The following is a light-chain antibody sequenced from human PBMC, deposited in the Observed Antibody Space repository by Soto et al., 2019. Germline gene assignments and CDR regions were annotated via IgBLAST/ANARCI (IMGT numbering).Light chain of an antibody. J-gene: IGLJ2*01. Sequence: QSVLTQPASVSGSPGQSITISCTGTSSDIGSYDRVSWYQRHPGKAPKLMIYEDTRRPSGISNRFSGSKSGYTASLTISGLQAEDEADYYCCSYAGSNIFAVFGGGTKLTVL. CDR2: EDT. V-gene: IGLV2-23*02. CDR1: SSDIGSYDR. CDR3: CSYAGSNIFAV.